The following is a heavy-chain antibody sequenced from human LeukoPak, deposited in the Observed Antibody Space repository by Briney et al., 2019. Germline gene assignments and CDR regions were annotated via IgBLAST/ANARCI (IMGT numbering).Heavy chain of an antibody. J-gene: IGHJ4*02. Sequence: SETLSLTCTVSGASISSGGHYWSWIRQPPGKGLEFIGYISHSGSTFYKPSLQSRVTVSVDRSRNQFSLKLSSVTAADTAVYYCARQGPRGYGDYWGQGTLVTVSS. V-gene: IGHV4-30-2*01. CDR2: ISHSGST. CDR1: GASISSGGHY. CDR3: ARQGPRGYGDY. D-gene: IGHD5-18*01.